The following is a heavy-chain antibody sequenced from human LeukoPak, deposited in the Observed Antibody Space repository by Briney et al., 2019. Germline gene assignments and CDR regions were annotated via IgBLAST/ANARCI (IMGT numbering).Heavy chain of an antibody. J-gene: IGHJ4*02. CDR3: ASQGAGGYFDY. D-gene: IGHD3-16*01. V-gene: IGHV4-61*02. CDR2: IYTSGST. CDR1: GGSISSGSYY. Sequence: SETLSLTCTVSGGSISSGSYYWSWIRQPAGKGLEWIGRIYTSGSTNYNPSLKSRVTISVDTSKNQFSLKLSSVTAADTAVYYCASQGAGGYFDYWGQGTLVTVSS.